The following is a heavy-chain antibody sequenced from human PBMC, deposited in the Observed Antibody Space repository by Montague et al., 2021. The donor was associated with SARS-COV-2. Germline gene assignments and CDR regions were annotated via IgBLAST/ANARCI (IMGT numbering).Heavy chain of an antibody. D-gene: IGHD4-23*01. CDR2: VYYTGNT. Sequence: SETLSLTCTVSGGSIGSGAYFGAWIRQPPGKGLEWIGSVYYTGNTYYNPSLKGRVTISVDSSKNQFSLTVSSVTAADTAVYYCARRTPAGGVFDYWGQGTLVTVPS. J-gene: IGHJ4*02. CDR1: GGSIGSGAYF. V-gene: IGHV4-39*01. CDR3: ARRTPAGGVFDY.